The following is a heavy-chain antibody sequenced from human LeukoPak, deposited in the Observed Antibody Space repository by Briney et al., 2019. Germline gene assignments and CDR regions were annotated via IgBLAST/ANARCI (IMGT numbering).Heavy chain of an antibody. Sequence: QPEGSLRLSCAASGFSFSTYGMNWVRQAPGKGLEWVAVISYDGSNKYYADSVKGRFTISRDNSKNTLYLQMNSLRDEDTAVYYCARDGPPTDSSGYSPPEAFDIWGQGIMVTVSS. CDR1: GFSFSTYG. J-gene: IGHJ3*02. D-gene: IGHD3-22*01. CDR2: ISYDGSNK. CDR3: ARDGPPTDSSGYSPPEAFDI. V-gene: IGHV3-30*03.